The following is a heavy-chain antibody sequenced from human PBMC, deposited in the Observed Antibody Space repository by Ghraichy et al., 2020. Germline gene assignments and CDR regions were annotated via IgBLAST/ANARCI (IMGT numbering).Heavy chain of an antibody. J-gene: IGHJ4*02. CDR1: GGSISSGGYY. CDR2: IYYSGST. CDR3: ARLSTSSGFDY. D-gene: IGHD2-2*01. V-gene: IGHV4-31*03. Sequence: LSLTCTVSGGSISSGGYYWSWIRQHPGKGLEWIGYIYYSGSTYYNPSLKSRVSISVDTSKNQFSLKLSSVTAADTAVYYCARLSTSSGFDYWGQGTLVTVSS.